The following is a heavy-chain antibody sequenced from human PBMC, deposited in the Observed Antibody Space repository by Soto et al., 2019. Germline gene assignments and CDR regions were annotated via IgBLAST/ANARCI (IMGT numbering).Heavy chain of an antibody. V-gene: IGHV3-30*18. CDR3: AKEGPVKRRRYYYGMDV. Sequence: QVQLVESGGGVVQPGRSLRLSCAASGFTFSSYGMHWVRQAPGKGLEWVAVISSDGSNKYYADSVKGRFTISRDNSKNTRYLQMNSLTAEDTAVYYCAKEGPVKRRRYYYGMDVWGQGTTVTVSS. CDR2: ISSDGSNK. CDR1: GFTFSSYG. J-gene: IGHJ6*02.